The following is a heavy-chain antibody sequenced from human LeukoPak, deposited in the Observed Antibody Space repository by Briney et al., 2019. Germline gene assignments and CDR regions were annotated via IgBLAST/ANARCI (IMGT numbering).Heavy chain of an antibody. Sequence: SETLSLTCAVSGGSISSSNWWSWVRQLPGKGLEWIGEIYHSGSTNYNPSLKSRVTISVDKSKNQFSLKLRSVTAADTAVYYCARHVNSNGSPSDYWGQGTLVTVSS. CDR1: GGSISSSNW. J-gene: IGHJ4*02. D-gene: IGHD1-26*01. CDR2: IYHSGST. V-gene: IGHV4-4*02. CDR3: ARHVNSNGSPSDY.